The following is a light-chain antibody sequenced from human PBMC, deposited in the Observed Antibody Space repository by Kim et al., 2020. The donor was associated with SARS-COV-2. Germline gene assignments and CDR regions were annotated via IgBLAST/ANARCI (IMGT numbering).Light chain of an antibody. CDR1: QSISSY. Sequence: DTQMTQSPSSLSASVGDRVTITCRASQSISSYLNWYQQKPGKAPKLLIYAASSLQSGVPSRFSGSGSGTDFTLTISSLQPEDFATYYCQQSCSTPLTFGGGTKVDIK. V-gene: IGKV1-39*01. J-gene: IGKJ4*01. CDR2: AAS. CDR3: QQSCSTPLT.